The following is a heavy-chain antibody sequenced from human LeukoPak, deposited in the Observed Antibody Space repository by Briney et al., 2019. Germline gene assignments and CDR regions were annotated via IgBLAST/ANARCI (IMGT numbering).Heavy chain of an antibody. Sequence: SGPTLVNPTQTLTLTCTFSGFSLSTSGMCVSWIRQPPGKALEWLARIDWDGDKYYSTSLKTRLTISKDTSKNQVVLTMTNMDPVDTATYYCARTPYDFWSGYQYYFDYWGQGTLVTVSS. J-gene: IGHJ4*02. D-gene: IGHD3-3*01. V-gene: IGHV2-70*11. CDR3: ARTPYDFWSGYQYYFDY. CDR1: GFSLSTSGMC. CDR2: IDWDGDK.